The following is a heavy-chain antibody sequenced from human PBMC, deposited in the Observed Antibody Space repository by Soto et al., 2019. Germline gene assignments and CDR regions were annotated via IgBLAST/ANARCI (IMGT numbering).Heavy chain of an antibody. CDR2: ISYDGSNK. CDR3: AKDATEGAFDI. CDR1: GFTFSSYG. Sequence: GGSLRLSCAASGFTFSSYGMHWVRQAPGKGLEWVAVISYDGSNKYYADSVKGRFTISRDNSKSTLYLQMNSLRAEDTAVYYCAKDATEGAFDIWGQGTMVTVSS. D-gene: IGHD2-15*01. J-gene: IGHJ3*02. V-gene: IGHV3-30*18.